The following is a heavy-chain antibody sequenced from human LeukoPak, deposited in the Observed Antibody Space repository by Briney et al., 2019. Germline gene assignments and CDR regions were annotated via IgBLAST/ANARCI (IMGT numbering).Heavy chain of an antibody. V-gene: IGHV4-39*02. D-gene: IGHD2-21*02. J-gene: IGHJ4*02. Sequence: SETLSLTCTVSGGSIGSGYYWAWIRQPPGKGLEWIGSIHYGGTTHYNPSLQSRVTISADTTKNQFALDLRSVTAADTAVYYCTRDIGDFVSDFWGQGTLVTVSS. CDR2: IHYGGTT. CDR3: TRDIGDFVSDF. CDR1: GGSIGSGYY.